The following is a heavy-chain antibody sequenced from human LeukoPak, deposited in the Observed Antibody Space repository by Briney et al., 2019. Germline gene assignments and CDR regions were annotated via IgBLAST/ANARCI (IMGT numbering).Heavy chain of an antibody. CDR1: GFTCSSYW. CDR2: IKEGESIQ. CDR3: AFFFFKQKTAYEL. J-gene: IGHJ3*01. Sequence: PGGSLRLSGVASGFTCSSYWMTGVRQAPGKGLEWLANIKEGESIQDYLDSVRGRFTISRDNGKTTVYLQLNSLRADVMAVYFCAFFFFKQKTAYELWGQGTRVTVSS. D-gene: IGHD3-10*01. V-gene: IGHV3-7*01.